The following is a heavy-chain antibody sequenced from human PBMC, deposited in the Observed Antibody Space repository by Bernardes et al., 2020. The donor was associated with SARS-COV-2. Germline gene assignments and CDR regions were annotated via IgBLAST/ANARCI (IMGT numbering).Heavy chain of an antibody. Sequence: SVKVSCKASGYTFTTYGIAWVRQAPGQGLEWMGWITVYNGVTDYAQRFQGRVTVTTDTSTSTAYLDLRSLTSDDTAVYYCARISSAWDYFDYWGQGTLVTVSS. D-gene: IGHD6-19*01. CDR2: ITVYNGVT. V-gene: IGHV1-18*04. CDR3: ARISSAWDYFDY. CDR1: GYTFTTYG. J-gene: IGHJ4*02.